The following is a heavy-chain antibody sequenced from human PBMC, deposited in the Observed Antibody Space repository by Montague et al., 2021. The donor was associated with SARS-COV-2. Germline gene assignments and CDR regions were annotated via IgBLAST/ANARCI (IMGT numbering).Heavy chain of an antibody. Sequence: SETLSLTCTVSGGSISSYYWSWIRQPPGQGLEWIGYSCYSGSTNSNPSLKIRVTISVDPPKNQFSLKLSSVTAADTAVYYCARGSGWMGYAFDIWGQGTMVTVSS. D-gene: IGHD6-19*01. CDR3: ARGSGWMGYAFDI. CDR2: SCYSGST. CDR1: GGSISSYY. J-gene: IGHJ3*02. V-gene: IGHV4-59*01.